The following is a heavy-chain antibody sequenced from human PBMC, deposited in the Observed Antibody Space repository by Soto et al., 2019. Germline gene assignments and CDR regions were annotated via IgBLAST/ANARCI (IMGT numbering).Heavy chain of an antibody. Sequence: QVQLQQSGPGLVKPSQTLSLTCAISGDSVSSNTAAWNWIRQSPSRGLEWLGRTYFRSWWHYDYALSGKSKLITNPDTSKNHVPLQLNSAPPEDEAIYYGPKQPPNDPWYGGFDSWGQGSMVPLPS. CDR3: PKQPPNDPWYGGFDS. CDR1: GDSVSSNTAA. D-gene: IGHD3-10*01. CDR2: TYFRSWWHY. V-gene: IGHV6-1*01. J-gene: IGHJ4*02.